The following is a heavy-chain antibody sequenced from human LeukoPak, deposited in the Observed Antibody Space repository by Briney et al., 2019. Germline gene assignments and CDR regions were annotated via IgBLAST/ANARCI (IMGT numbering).Heavy chain of an antibody. CDR3: ARSLRQQLLTGWFDP. CDR2: IHHSGST. Sequence: SETLSLTCTVSGDSISSYYWSWIRQPPGGGLEWVGYIHHSGSTKYNPSLKSRVIISVDTSKNQFSLKLISVTAADTAVYYCARSLRQQLLTGWFDPWGQGTLVTVSS. J-gene: IGHJ5*02. D-gene: IGHD6-13*01. CDR1: GDSISSYY. V-gene: IGHV4-59*01.